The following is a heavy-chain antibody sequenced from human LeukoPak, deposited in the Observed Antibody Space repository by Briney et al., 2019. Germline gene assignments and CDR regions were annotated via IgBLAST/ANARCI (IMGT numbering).Heavy chain of an antibody. J-gene: IGHJ4*02. CDR1: GFTFSSYW. CDR2: IKQDGSEK. Sequence: GGSLRLSCAASGFTFSSYWMSWVRQAPGKGLEWVANIKQDGSEKYYVDSVKGRFTISRDNAKNSLYLQMNSLRAEDTAVYYCARGESIAAPGYFDYWGQGTLVTVSS. V-gene: IGHV3-7*03. D-gene: IGHD6-6*01. CDR3: ARGESIAAPGYFDY.